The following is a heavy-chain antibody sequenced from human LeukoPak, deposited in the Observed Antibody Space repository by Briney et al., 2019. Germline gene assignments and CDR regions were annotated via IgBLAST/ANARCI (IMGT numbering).Heavy chain of an antibody. V-gene: IGHV4-4*07. CDR1: GGSISSYY. Sequence: KPSETLSLTCTVSGGSISSYYWSWIRQPAGKGLEWIGRIYTSGSTNYNPSLKSRVTMSVDTSKNQFSLKLSSVTAADTAVYYCARGPKVRGVISYYYYYMDVWGKGTTVTISS. CDR2: IYTSGST. CDR3: ARGPKVRGVISYYYYYMDV. D-gene: IGHD3-10*01. J-gene: IGHJ6*03.